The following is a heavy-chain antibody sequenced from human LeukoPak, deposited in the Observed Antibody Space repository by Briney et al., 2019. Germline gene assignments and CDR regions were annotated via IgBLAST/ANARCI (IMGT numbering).Heavy chain of an antibody. CDR2: ISGSGGST. V-gene: IGHV3-23*01. J-gene: IGHJ4*02. CDR1: GFTFSSCA. Sequence: GGSLRLSCAASGFTFSSCAMSWVRQAPGKGLEWVSAISGSGGSTYYADSVKGRSTISRDNSKNTLYLQMNSLRAEDTAVYYCAKGSGSIAVAGFDYWGQGTLVTVSS. CDR3: AKGSGSIAVAGFDY. D-gene: IGHD6-19*01.